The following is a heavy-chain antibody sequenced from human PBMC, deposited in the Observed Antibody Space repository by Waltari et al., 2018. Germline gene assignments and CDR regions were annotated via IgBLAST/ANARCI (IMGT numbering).Heavy chain of an antibody. Sequence: DVQLVESGGGIGQPGGSLRLSCVASGFSFSDYWMHWVRQDPEKGLVGVEHVNHDGTHTTYADSVKGRFTVSRDNAKNTVYLQMNSLRADDTAVYFCARDTPGDGIDYWGQGTLVTVSS. D-gene: IGHD7-27*01. CDR2: VNHDGTHT. CDR3: ARDTPGDGIDY. CDR1: GFSFSDYW. V-gene: IGHV3-74*01. J-gene: IGHJ4*02.